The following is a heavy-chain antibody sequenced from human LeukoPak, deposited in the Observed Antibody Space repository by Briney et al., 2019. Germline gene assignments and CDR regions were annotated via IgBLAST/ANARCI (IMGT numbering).Heavy chain of an antibody. CDR2: ISSSSSTI. D-gene: IGHD1-14*01. J-gene: IGHJ4*02. V-gene: IGHV3-48*01. CDR1: GFPFNTYN. Sequence: GSLEIPRATPGFPFNTYNMKWVRQSPGKGLEWLSYISSSSSTIYYADSVKGRFTISRDNAKNSLYLQMNSLRAEDTAVYYCATQTVAGGYWGQGTLVTVSS. CDR3: ATQTVAGGY.